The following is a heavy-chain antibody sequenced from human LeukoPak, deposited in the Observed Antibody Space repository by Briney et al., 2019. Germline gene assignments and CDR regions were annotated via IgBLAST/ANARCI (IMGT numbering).Heavy chain of an antibody. CDR1: GGSMSSHY. D-gene: IGHD2-2*02. CDR3: ARIIPNGWFDP. CDR2: IYYSGNT. J-gene: IGHJ5*02. V-gene: IGHV4-59*11. Sequence: SETLSLTCTVSGGSMSSHYWSWIRQPPGKGLEWIGYIYYSGNTNYSPSLKSRVTISADTSKNQFSLKLSSVTAADTAVYYCARIIPNGWFDPWGQGTLVTVSS.